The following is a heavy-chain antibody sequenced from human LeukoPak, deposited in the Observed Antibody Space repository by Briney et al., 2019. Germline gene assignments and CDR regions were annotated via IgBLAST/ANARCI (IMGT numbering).Heavy chain of an antibody. Sequence: GGSLRLSCAASGFTFSIYSMSWVRQAPGKGLEWVSAISGSGGSTYYADSVKGRFTISRDNSKNTLYLQMNSLRAEDTAVYYCAKHPRSYSSGWYYFDYWGQGTLVTVSS. CDR3: AKHPRSYSSGWYYFDY. CDR2: ISGSGGST. CDR1: GFTFSIYS. J-gene: IGHJ4*02. V-gene: IGHV3-23*01. D-gene: IGHD6-19*01.